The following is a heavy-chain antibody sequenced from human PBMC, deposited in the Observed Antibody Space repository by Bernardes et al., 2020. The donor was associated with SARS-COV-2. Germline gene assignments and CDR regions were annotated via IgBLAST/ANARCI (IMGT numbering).Heavy chain of an antibody. V-gene: IGHV3-11*03. J-gene: IGHJ4*02. CDR2: ISSSSSYT. Sequence: GGSLRLSCAASGFTFSDYYMSWIRQAPGKGLEWVSYISSSSSYTNYADSVKGRFTISRDNAKNSLYLQMNSLRAEDTAVYYCARSPSYYDFWSGYSPGGNPDYWGQGTLVTVSS. D-gene: IGHD3-3*01. CDR1: GFTFSDYY. CDR3: ARSPSYYDFWSGYSPGGNPDY.